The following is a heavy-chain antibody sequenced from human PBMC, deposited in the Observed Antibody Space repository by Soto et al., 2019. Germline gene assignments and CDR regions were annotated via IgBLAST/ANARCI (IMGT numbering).Heavy chain of an antibody. V-gene: IGHV1-69*06. CDR2: IIHIFGTA. D-gene: IGHD7-27*01. CDR3: ARDSPLTGIYYYGMDV. J-gene: IGHJ6*02. Sequence: VASVKVSCKASGGTFSSYAISWVRQAPGQGLAWMGGIIHIFGTANYAQKFQGRVTITADKSTSTAYMELSSLRSEDTAVYYCARDSPLTGIYYYGMDVWGQGTTVTVSS. CDR1: GGTFSSYA.